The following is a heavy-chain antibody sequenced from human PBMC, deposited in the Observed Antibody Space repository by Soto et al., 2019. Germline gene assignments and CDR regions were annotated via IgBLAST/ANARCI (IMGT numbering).Heavy chain of an antibody. CDR2: ISGSGATT. CDR1: GFIFSNYA. D-gene: IGHD1-1*01. CDR3: TKGGIPRRYNIPKVDFDY. Sequence: GGSLRLSCAASGFIFSNYAMSWVRQAQGRGLEWVSAISGSGATTYYPDSVKGRFTISRDNSKNTLYLQMNNLRADDTAVYYCTKGGIPRRYNIPKVDFDYWGQGSLVTVSS. J-gene: IGHJ4*02. V-gene: IGHV3-23*01.